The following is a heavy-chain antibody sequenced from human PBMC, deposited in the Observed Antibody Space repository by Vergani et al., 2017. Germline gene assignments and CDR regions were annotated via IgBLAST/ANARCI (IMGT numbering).Heavy chain of an antibody. J-gene: IGHJ4*02. CDR3: ARLINYDSSGYYRLDY. D-gene: IGHD3-22*01. CDR1: GGSISSYY. Sequence: QVQLPESGPGLVKPSETLSLTCTVSGGSISSYYWSWIRQPPGKGLEWIGYIYYSGSTNYNPSLKSRVTISVDTSKNQFSLKLSSVTAADTAVYYCARLINYDSSGYYRLDYWGQGTLVTVSS. CDR2: IYYSGST. V-gene: IGHV4-59*01.